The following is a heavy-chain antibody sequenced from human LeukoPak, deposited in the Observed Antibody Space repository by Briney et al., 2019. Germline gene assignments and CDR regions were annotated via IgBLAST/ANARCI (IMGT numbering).Heavy chain of an antibody. J-gene: IGHJ5*02. CDR2: INHSGST. Sequence: SETLSLTCAVYGGSFSGYYWSWIRQPPGKGLEWIGEINHSGSTNYNPSLKSRVTISVDTSKNQFSLKLSSVTAADTAVYYCARRYYDFWSGSGNWFDPWGQGTLVTVSS. CDR1: GGSFSGYY. CDR3: ARRYYDFWSGSGNWFDP. D-gene: IGHD3-3*01. V-gene: IGHV4-34*01.